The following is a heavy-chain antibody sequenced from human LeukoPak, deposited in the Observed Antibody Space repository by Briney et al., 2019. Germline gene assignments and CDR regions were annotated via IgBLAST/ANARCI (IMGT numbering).Heavy chain of an antibody. D-gene: IGHD1-26*01. CDR2: INHSGST. V-gene: IGHV4-34*01. CDR1: GGSFSGYY. CDR3: ARGEWELAFDY. Sequence: SETLSLTCAVYGGSFSGYYWSWIRQPPGKGLEWIGEINHSGSTNYNPSLKSRVTISVDTSKNQFSLKLSSVTAADTAMYYCARGEWELAFDYWGQGTLVTVSS. J-gene: IGHJ4*02.